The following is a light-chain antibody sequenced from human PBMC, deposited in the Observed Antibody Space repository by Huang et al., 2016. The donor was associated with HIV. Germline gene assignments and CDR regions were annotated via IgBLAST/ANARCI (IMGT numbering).Light chain of an antibody. CDR2: AAS. CDR3: QQLDSYPLT. V-gene: IGKV1-9*01. J-gene: IGKJ4*01. CDR1: QGISSY. Sequence: IQLTQSPSSLSASVGDRVTITCRASQGISSYLDWYQQKPGKAPKLLIYAASTLQSGVPSRFSGSGSGTDFTLTISSLQPEDFATYYCQQLDSYPLTFGGGTKVEI.